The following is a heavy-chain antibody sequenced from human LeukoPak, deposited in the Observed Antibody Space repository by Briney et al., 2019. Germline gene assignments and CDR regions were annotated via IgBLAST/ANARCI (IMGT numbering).Heavy chain of an antibody. V-gene: IGHV3-30*18. CDR3: AKGRITIFGVPNGYMDV. D-gene: IGHD3-3*01. Sequence: GSLRLSCAASGFTFSSYGMHWVRQAPGKGLEWVAVISDDGRNKYFADSVKGRFTVSRDDSKNTLYLQMNSLRAEDTAVYYCAKGRITIFGVPNGYMDVWGKGTTVTVSS. CDR2: ISDDGRNK. CDR1: GFTFSSYG. J-gene: IGHJ6*03.